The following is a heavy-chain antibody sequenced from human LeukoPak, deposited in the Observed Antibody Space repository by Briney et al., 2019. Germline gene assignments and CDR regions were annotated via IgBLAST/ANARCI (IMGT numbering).Heavy chain of an antibody. Sequence: PGGSLRLSYAASGFTFRTYSMCWVRQAPGKGLEWVSSFGSSTTNYVYYGDSVRGRFTISRDNAKNSLYLQMNSLSAEDTAVYYCAREIASGWYNYFDYWGQGTLVTVSS. V-gene: IGHV3-21*01. CDR1: GFTFRTYS. CDR3: AREIASGWYNYFDY. CDR2: FGSSTTNYV. D-gene: IGHD6-19*01. J-gene: IGHJ4*02.